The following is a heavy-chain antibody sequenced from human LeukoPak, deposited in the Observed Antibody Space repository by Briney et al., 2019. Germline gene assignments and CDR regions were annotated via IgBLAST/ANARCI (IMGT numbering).Heavy chain of an antibody. Sequence: GRSLRLSCAASGFTFSSYGMHWVRQAPGKGLEWVAVIWCDGSNKYYADSVKGRFTISRDNSKNTLYLQMNSLRAEDTAVYYCARADPLRFLEWLPPTYYYYGMDVWGQGTTVTVSS. CDR3: ARADPLRFLEWLPPTYYYYGMDV. CDR1: GFTFSSYG. V-gene: IGHV3-33*01. D-gene: IGHD3-3*01. CDR2: IWCDGSNK. J-gene: IGHJ6*02.